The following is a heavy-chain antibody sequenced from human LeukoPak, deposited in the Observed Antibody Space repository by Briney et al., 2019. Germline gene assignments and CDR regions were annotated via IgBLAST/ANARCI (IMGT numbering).Heavy chain of an antibody. CDR1: GFTFSSYA. CDR3: AKDLSVPPGIAVADYYYGMDV. D-gene: IGHD6-19*01. CDR2: ISGSGGST. Sequence: GGSLRLSCAASGFTFSSYAMSWVRQAPGKGREWVSAISGSGGSTYYADSVKGRFTISRDNSKNTLYLQMNSLRAEDTAVYYCAKDLSVPPGIAVADYYYGMDVWGQGTTATVSS. J-gene: IGHJ6*02. V-gene: IGHV3-23*01.